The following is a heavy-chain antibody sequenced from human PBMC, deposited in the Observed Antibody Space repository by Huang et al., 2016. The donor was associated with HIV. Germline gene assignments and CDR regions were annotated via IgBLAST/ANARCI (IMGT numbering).Heavy chain of an antibody. CDR1: GYSFTTDA. D-gene: IGHD2-21*01. J-gene: IGHJ4*02. V-gene: IGHV1-3*01. Sequence: QVQLVQSGAEVKKPGASVKVSCKASGYSFTTDALHWVRQAPGHRLEWMGVINPGNGNTNYSQKFQGRVTITRDTSASTVYMEVSSLTFEDTAVYYCAREFVIFGAPLWPAYWGQGTLISVSS. CDR3: AREFVIFGAPLWPAY. CDR2: INPGNGNT.